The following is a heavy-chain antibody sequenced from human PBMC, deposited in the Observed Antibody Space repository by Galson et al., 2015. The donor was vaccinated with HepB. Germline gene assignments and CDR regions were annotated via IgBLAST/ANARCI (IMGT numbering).Heavy chain of an antibody. Sequence: SLRLSCAASGFTLSSYWMSWVRQAPGKGLEWVANIKQDGSEKYYVDSVKGRLTISRDNAKNSLYLQMNSLRAEDTAVYYCARGCDYGDYWGQGTLVTVSS. D-gene: IGHD2-21*01. CDR2: IKQDGSEK. J-gene: IGHJ4*02. V-gene: IGHV3-7*01. CDR3: ARGCDYGDY. CDR1: GFTLSSYW.